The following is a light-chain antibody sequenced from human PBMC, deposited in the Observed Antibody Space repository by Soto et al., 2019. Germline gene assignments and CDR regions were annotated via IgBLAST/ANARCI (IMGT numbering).Light chain of an antibody. V-gene: IGLV2-11*01. CDR2: DVS. J-gene: IGLJ2*01. CDR1: SSDVGGYNY. CDR3: CSYAGSYTFVV. Sequence: QSALTQPLSVSGSPGQSVTISCTGTSSDVGGYNYVSWYQQHPGKAPKLMIYDVSKRPSGVPDRFSGSKSGNTASLTISGLQAEDEADYYCCSYAGSYTFVVFGGGTKLTGL.